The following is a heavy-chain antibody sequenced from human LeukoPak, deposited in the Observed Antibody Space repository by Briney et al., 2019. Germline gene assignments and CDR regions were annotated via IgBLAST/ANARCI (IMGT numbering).Heavy chain of an antibody. CDR2: LNHSGST. J-gene: IGHJ3*02. Sequence: PSETLSLTCAVYGGSFSGYYWSWIRQPPGKGLEWIGELNHSGSTNYNPSLKSRVTISVDTSKNQFSLKLSSVTAADTAVYYCARAALGYCSGGSCRNDAFDIWGQGTMVTVSS. V-gene: IGHV4-34*01. D-gene: IGHD2-15*01. CDR1: GGSFSGYY. CDR3: ARAALGYCSGGSCRNDAFDI.